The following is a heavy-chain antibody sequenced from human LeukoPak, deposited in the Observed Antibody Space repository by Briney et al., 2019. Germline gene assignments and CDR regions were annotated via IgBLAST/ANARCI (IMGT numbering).Heavy chain of an antibody. CDR1: RGTFDTYA. Sequence: GASVKVSCKASRGTFDTYAVNWVRQAPGQGPEWMGGIIPIFGTANYTQKFQGRVTITADESTSTAYMELSSLRSEDTAVYYCARECITMVRGVIRNYYYYYYMDVWGKGTTVTVSS. J-gene: IGHJ6*03. CDR3: ARECITMVRGVIRNYYYYYYMDV. V-gene: IGHV1-69*13. D-gene: IGHD3-10*01. CDR2: IIPIFGTA.